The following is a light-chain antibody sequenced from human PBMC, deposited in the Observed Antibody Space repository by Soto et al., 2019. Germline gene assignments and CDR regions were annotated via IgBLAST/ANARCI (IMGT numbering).Light chain of an antibody. V-gene: IGKV1-39*01. J-gene: IGKJ4*01. CDR1: QSIRTY. CDR3: QQSYSSPQET. CDR2: AAS. Sequence: DIQMTQSPSSLSASVGDRITITCRASQSIRTYLNWYQQRPGKAPNLLIYAASSLHTDVPSRFSGSGSGTDFTLTSSSLQPEDFATYYCQQSYSSPQETFGGGTKVEMK.